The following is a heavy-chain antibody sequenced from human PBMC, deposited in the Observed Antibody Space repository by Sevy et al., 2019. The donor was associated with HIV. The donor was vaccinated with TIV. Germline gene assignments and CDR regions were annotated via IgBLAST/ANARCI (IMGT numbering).Heavy chain of an antibody. D-gene: IGHD3-10*01. J-gene: IGHJ5*02. V-gene: IGHV3-23*01. Sequence: GGSLRLSCAASGFTFSTFSSYAMSWVRQAPGKGLEWVSAISGSGGSTYYADSVKGRFTISRDNSKNTLYLQMNSLRAEDTAVYYCAKEGTTMVRGVIIKPDNWFDPWGQGTLVTVSS. CDR2: ISGSGGST. CDR1: GFTFSTFSSYA. CDR3: AKEGTTMVRGVIIKPDNWFDP.